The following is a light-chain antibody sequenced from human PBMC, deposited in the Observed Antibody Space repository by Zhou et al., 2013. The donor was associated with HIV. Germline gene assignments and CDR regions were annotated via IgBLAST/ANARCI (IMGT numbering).Light chain of an antibody. Sequence: DIVMTQSPLSLPVTPGEPASISCRSSQSLLHSNGYNYLDWYLQKPGQSPQLLIYLGSNRASGVPDRFSGSFSGTDFTLKISRVEAEDVGVYYCMQALQTRYTFGQGTKLEIK. CDR2: LGS. V-gene: IGKV2-28*01. CDR1: QSLLHSNGYNY. J-gene: IGKJ2*01. CDR3: MQALQTRYT.